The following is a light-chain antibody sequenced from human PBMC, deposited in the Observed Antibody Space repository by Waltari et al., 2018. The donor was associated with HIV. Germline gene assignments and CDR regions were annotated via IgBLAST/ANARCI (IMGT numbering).Light chain of an antibody. CDR2: DVS. J-gene: IGLJ3*02. V-gene: IGLV2-14*01. CDR1: SSDVGGYNY. CDR3: SSYTSSSTWV. Sequence: QSALTQPASVSGSPGQSITISCTGTSSDVGGYNYVSWYQQYPDKAPKLMISDVSKRPSGVSNRFSGSKSGNTASLTISGLQAEDEADYYCSSYTSSSTWVFGGGTKLTVL.